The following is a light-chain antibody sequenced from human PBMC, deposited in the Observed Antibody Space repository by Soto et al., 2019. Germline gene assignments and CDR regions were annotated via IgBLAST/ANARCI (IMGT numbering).Light chain of an antibody. CDR3: QQYNGYSTWT. CDR2: DAT. V-gene: IGKV1-5*01. J-gene: IGKJ1*01. Sequence: DIQMTQSPSTLSASVGDRVTITCRASQSISRWLAWYQQKPGKAPKVLIWDATSLQRGVPSRFSGSRSGTEFTLTISSLQPDDFATYYCQQYNGYSTWTFGQGTKVEI. CDR1: QSISRW.